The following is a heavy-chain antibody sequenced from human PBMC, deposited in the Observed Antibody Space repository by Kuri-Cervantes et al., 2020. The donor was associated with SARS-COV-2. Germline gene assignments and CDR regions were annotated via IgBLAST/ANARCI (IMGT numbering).Heavy chain of an antibody. CDR2: ISGSGGST. J-gene: IGHJ1*01. V-gene: IGHV3-23*01. CDR1: GFTFSSYS. CDR3: AKDHSIAASLFQH. Sequence: GESLKISCAASGFTFSSYSMNWVRQAPGKGLEWVSAISGSGGSTYYADSVKGRFTISRDNSKNTLYLQMNSLRAEDTAAYYCAKDHSIAASLFQHWGQGTLVTVSS. D-gene: IGHD6-13*01.